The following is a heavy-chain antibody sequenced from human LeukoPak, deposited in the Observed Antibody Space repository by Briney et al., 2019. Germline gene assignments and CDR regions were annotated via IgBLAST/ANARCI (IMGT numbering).Heavy chain of an antibody. V-gene: IGHV3-21*04. D-gene: IGHD3-10*01. Sequence: GGSLRLSCAASGFTFSSSAMNWVRQAPGKGLEWVSSINNVGSHIYYAGSVRGRFTISRDNAKNLLYLQMDSLRAEDTAVYYCAKDFSGVRPLQVNDYWGQGTLVTVSS. CDR1: GFTFSSSA. J-gene: IGHJ4*02. CDR2: INNVGSHI. CDR3: AKDFSGVRPLQVNDY.